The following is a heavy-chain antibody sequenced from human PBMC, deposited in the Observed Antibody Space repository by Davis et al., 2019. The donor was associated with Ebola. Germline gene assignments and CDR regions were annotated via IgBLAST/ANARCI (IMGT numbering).Heavy chain of an antibody. CDR2: IGFDATDKYYDGTNE. Sequence: GESLKISCAASGFTFSTYGMHWVRQAPGRGLEWVAFIGFDATDKYYDGTNENYADSVKGRFTIFRDSSRGRLYLQMNRLRSKDTAVYFCAKLFHAYSNGWSNPLDAWGEGTLVTVSS. J-gene: IGHJ5*02. CDR3: AKLFHAYSNGWSNPLDA. D-gene: IGHD4-11*01. V-gene: IGHV3-30*02. CDR1: GFTFSTYG.